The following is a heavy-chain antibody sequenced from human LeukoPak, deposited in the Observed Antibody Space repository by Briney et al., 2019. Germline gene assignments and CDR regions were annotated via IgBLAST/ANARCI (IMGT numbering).Heavy chain of an antibody. V-gene: IGHV3-23*01. CDR2: IRSGGDTT. J-gene: IGHJ4*02. CDR3: AKASSTSTGRHGFDS. CDR1: GFTLSSYA. Sequence: HPGGSLRLSCAASGFTLSSYAMTWVRQAPGKGLEWVSAIRSGGDTTYYADAVKGRFTISRDNSKNTLFLQMNSLRAEDTAVYYCAKASSTSTGRHGFDSWGQGTLVTVSS. D-gene: IGHD1-14*01.